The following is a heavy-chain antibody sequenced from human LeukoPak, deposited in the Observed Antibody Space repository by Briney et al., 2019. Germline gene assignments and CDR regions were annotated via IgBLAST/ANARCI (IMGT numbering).Heavy chain of an antibody. D-gene: IGHD6-19*01. J-gene: IGHJ4*02. CDR3: ARDLPDHSSGWYEDY. CDR2: INPKSGNT. Sequence: GASVKVSCKASGYTFTGYYIHWVRQAPGQGLEWMGWINPKSGNTNYAQKPQGRVTMTTDTSTSTAYMELRSLRSDDTAVYYCARDLPDHSSGWYEDYWGQGTLVTVSS. V-gene: IGHV1-18*04. CDR1: GYTFTGYY.